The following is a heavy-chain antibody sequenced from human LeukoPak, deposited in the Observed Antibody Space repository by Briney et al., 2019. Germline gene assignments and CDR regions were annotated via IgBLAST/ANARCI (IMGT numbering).Heavy chain of an antibody. J-gene: IGHJ2*01. CDR3: AKEVTGQWLVPGNTDWYFDL. V-gene: IGHV3-9*01. CDR2: ISWNSGSI. Sequence: GGSLRLSCAASGFTFDDYAMHWVRQAPGKGLEWVSGISWNSGSIGYADSVKGRFTISRDNAKNSLYLQMNSLRAEDTALYYCAKEVTGQWLVPGNTDWYFDLWGRGTLVTVSS. CDR1: GFTFDDYA. D-gene: IGHD6-19*01.